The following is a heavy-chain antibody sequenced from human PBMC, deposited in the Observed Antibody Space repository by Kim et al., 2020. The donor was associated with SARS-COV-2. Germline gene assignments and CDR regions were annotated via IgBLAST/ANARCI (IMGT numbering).Heavy chain of an antibody. J-gene: IGHJ4*02. CDR2: ISSSGSTL. V-gene: IGHV3-11*04. D-gene: IGHD3-10*01. CDR1: GFTFSDYY. Sequence: GGSLRLSCAASGFTFSDYYMSWIRQAPGKGLEWVSYISSSGSTLYYADSVKGRFTISRDNAKNSLYLQMNSPRAEDTAVYYCARDQRRYYYGSGRPDYFDYWGQGTLVTVSS. CDR3: ARDQRRYYYGSGRPDYFDY.